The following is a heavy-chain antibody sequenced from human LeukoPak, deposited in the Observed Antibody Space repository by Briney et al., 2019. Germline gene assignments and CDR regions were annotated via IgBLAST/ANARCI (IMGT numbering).Heavy chain of an antibody. Sequence: SETLSLTCTVSGGSISSYYWSWIRQPPGKGLEWIGSIYHSGSTYYNPSLKSRVTISVDTSKNQFSLKLTSVTAADTAVYYCARSRRSWSTFDYWGQGTLVTVSS. CDR3: ARSRRSWSTFDY. D-gene: IGHD6-13*01. CDR2: IYHSGST. J-gene: IGHJ4*02. V-gene: IGHV4-59*08. CDR1: GGSISSYY.